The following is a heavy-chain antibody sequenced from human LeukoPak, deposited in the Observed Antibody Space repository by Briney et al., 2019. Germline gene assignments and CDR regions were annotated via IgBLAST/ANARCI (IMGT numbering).Heavy chain of an antibody. J-gene: IGHJ3*02. V-gene: IGHV3-33*01. CDR1: GFTFSSYG. Sequence: GGSLRHSCAATGFTFSSYGMHWLRQAPGKGLEWVAVIWYDGSNRYYADSVKGRFTISRDNSKNTLYLQMNSLRAEDTAVYYCARGDGIFGELLGAFDIWGQGTMVTVSS. CDR3: ARGDGIFGELLGAFDI. D-gene: IGHD3-10*01. CDR2: IWYDGSNR.